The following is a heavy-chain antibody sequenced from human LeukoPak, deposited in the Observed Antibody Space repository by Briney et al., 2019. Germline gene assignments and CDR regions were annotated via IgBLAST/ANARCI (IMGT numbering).Heavy chain of an antibody. CDR3: ARSARLMKGVVEVTALDD. J-gene: IGHJ4*02. CDR2: LSSSGSAF. Sequence: PGGSLRLSCEDSGFTFGSYEMNWVRQAPGKGLEWIAYLSSSGSAFSYADSVKGRFTIARDNAKNSVYLEMNSLRADDTAVYYCARSARLMKGVVEVTALDDWGQGTLVTVSS. D-gene: IGHD3-3*01. CDR1: GFTFGSYE. V-gene: IGHV3-48*03.